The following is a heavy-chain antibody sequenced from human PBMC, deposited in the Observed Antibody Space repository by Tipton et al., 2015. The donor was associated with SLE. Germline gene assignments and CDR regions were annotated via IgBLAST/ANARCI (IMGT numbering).Heavy chain of an antibody. D-gene: IGHD3-22*01. J-gene: IGHJ3*02. CDR2: IYYSGST. Sequence: TLSLTCTVSGGSISSYYWSWIRQPPGKGLEWIGYIYYSGSTNYNPSLKSRVTISVDTSKNQFSLKLSSVTAADTAVYYCARSCYDSSGYYQPRAAAFDIWGQGTMVTVSS. CDR3: ARSCYDSSGYYQPRAAAFDI. CDR1: GGSISSYY. V-gene: IGHV4-59*12.